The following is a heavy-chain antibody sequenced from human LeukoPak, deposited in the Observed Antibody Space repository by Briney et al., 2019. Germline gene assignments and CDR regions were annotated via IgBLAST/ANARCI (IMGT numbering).Heavy chain of an antibody. Sequence: SQTLSLTCTVSGGSISSGDYYWSWIRQPPGKGLEWIGYIYYSGSTYYNPSLKSRVTISVDTSKNQFSLKLSSVTAADTAVYYCSRSSGRLLLSWFDPWGQGTLVTVSS. CDR1: GGSISSGDYY. CDR3: SRSSGRLLLSWFDP. V-gene: IGHV4-30-4*08. CDR2: IYYSGST. J-gene: IGHJ5*02. D-gene: IGHD2-2*01.